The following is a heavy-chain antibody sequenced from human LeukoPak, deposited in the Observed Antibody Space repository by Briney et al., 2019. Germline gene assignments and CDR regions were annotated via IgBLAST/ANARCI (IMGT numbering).Heavy chain of an antibody. D-gene: IGHD1-20*01. V-gene: IGHV1-46*01. CDR2: INPSGGGT. J-gene: IGHJ4*02. Sequence: ASVKVSCKASGYTFSSYYMHWVRQAPGQGLKWMGIINPSGGGTSYAQKFQGRVTMTSDTSTSTVYMELSSLRSEDTAVYFCARSYNWNRPLDYWGQGTLVTVSS. CDR1: GYTFSSYY. CDR3: ARSYNWNRPLDY.